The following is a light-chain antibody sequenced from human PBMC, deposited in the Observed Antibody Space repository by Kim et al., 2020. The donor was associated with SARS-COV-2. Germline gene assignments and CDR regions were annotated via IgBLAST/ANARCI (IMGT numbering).Light chain of an antibody. J-gene: IGKJ5*01. CDR3: QQYKGLPRT. CDR2: NAS. CDR1: QNINDW. V-gene: IGKV1-5*01. Sequence: DIQMTQSPSTLSASVGDRVTITCRASQNINDWLAWYQQRPGKAPKLLIHNASTLQSGVPSRFSGSGSGTDFALTISSLQPDDFATYFCQQYKGLPRTFGQGTRVEIK.